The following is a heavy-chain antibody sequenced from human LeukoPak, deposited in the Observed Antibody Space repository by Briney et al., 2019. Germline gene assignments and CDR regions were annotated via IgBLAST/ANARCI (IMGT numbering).Heavy chain of an antibody. D-gene: IGHD1-1*01. J-gene: IGHJ4*01. V-gene: IGHV3-23*05. CDR1: GFAFSTYA. CDR2: IDIYSTKT. Sequence: GGSLRLSCATSGFAFSTYAMTWVRQAPGKGLEWVSAIDIYSTKTNYADSVKGRFTISRDNSKNTLYLQMNSLRGEDTAMYYCARDWKADFWGHGTLVTVSS. CDR3: ARDWKADF.